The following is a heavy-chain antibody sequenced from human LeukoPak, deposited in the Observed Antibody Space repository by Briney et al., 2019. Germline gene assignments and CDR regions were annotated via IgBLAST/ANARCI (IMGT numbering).Heavy chain of an antibody. CDR2: ITTGGPNT. J-gene: IGHJ4*02. CDR1: GFTFSSYT. CDR3: AKDGGLWVSAHWGDS. D-gene: IGHD7-27*01. V-gene: IGHV3-23*01. Sequence: GGSLRLSCAASGFTFSSYTMTWVRQAPGKGLRWVSTITTGGPNTYYADSVKGRFTVSRDDSKNTLYLQMNSLRAEDTAVYYCAKDGGLWVSAHWGDSWGRGTLVTVSS.